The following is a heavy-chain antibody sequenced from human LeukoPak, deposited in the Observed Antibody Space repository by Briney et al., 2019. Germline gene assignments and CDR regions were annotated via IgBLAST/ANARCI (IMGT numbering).Heavy chain of an antibody. D-gene: IGHD1-1*01. V-gene: IGHV3-48*04. CDR2: IVGSSSNM. CDR3: ATDTPETAAFDY. Sequence: GGSLRLSCTASGFSFSTYSMNRVRQAPGKGLEWVSYIVGSSSNMYYADSVRGRFTISRDNAKNSLYLQMGSLRAEDTAVYYYATDTPETAAFDYWGQGTLVTVSS. J-gene: IGHJ4*02. CDR1: GFSFSTYS.